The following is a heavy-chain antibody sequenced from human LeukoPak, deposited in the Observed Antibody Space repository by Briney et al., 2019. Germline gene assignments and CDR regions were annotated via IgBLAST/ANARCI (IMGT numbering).Heavy chain of an antibody. Sequence: ASVKVSCKASGGTFSSYAISWVRQAPGQGLEWMGGIIPIFGTANYAQKFQGRVTITADESTSTAYMELSSLRSEDTAVYYCARALYYDYVWGSYHRYYFDYWGQGTLVTVSS. D-gene: IGHD3-16*02. J-gene: IGHJ4*02. V-gene: IGHV1-69*13. CDR3: ARALYYDYVWGSYHRYYFDY. CDR2: IIPIFGTA. CDR1: GGTFSSYA.